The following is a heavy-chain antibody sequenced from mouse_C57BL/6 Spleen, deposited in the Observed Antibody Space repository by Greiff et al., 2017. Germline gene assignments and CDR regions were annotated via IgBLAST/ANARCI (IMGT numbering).Heavy chain of an antibody. CDR3: TRGLPRGYFDV. J-gene: IGHJ1*03. Sequence: VQLQQSGAELVRPGASVTLSCKASGYTFTDYEMHWVKQTPVHGLEWIGAIDPETGGTAYNQKFKGKAILTADKSSSTAYMELRSLTSEDSAVYYCTRGLPRGYFDVWGTGTTVTVSS. CDR1: GYTFTDYE. D-gene: IGHD3-1*01. CDR2: IDPETGGT. V-gene: IGHV1-15*01.